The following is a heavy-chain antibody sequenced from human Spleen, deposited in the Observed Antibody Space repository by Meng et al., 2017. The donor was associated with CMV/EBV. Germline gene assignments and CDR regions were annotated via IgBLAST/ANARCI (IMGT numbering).Heavy chain of an antibody. CDR3: AREVLTGTTSGLGYYYGIDV. CDR2: INWNGGST. Sequence: GESLKISCAASGFTFDDYGMSWVRQAPGEGLEWVSGINWNGGSTGYTDSVKGRFTISRDNAKNSLYLQMNSLRAEDTALYYCAREVLTGTTSGLGYYYGIDVWGQGTTVTVSS. CDR1: GFTFDDYG. V-gene: IGHV3-20*04. D-gene: IGHD1-7*01. J-gene: IGHJ6*02.